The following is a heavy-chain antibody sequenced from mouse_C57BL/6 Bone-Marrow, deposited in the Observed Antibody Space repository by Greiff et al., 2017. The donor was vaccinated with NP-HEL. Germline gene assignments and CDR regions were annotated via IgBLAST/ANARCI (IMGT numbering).Heavy chain of an antibody. CDR1: GYTFTSYG. J-gene: IGHJ3*01. CDR2: IYPRSGNT. D-gene: IGHD2-5*01. Sequence: VQLVESGAELARPGASVKLSCKASGYTFTSYGISWVKQRTGQGLEWIGEIYPRSGNTYYNEKFKGKATLTADKSSSTAYMELRSLTSEDSAVYFCARKVSYSNYVFAYWGQGTLVTVSA. CDR3: ARKVSYSNYVFAY. V-gene: IGHV1-81*01.